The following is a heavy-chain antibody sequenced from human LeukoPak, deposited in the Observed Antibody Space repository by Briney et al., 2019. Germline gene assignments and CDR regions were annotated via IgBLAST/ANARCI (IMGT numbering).Heavy chain of an antibody. D-gene: IGHD1-14*01. V-gene: IGHV3-30*02. CDR2: IRYDGSVK. CDR1: GFTFSTYG. CDR3: AKKERYTNSWGYDP. J-gene: IGHJ5*02. Sequence: GGSLRLSCAASGFTFSTYGMHWVRQAPGKGLEWVASIRYDGSVKYYAGSVKGRFTISRDNSKNTLFLQMSSLRAEDTAVYYCAKKERYTNSWGYDPWGRGTLVTVSS.